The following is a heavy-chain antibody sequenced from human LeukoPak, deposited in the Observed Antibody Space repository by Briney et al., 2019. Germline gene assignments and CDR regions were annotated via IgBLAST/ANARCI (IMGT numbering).Heavy chain of an antibody. D-gene: IGHD6-13*01. CDR1: GFTFDDYA. CDR2: ISWNSGSI. CDR3: AKDIYGGAAAGQLFDY. Sequence: GGSLRLSCAASGFTFDDYAMHWVRQAPGKGLEWVSGISWNSGSIGYADSVKGRFTISRDNAKNSLYLQMNSLRAEDTALYYCAKDIYGGAAAGQLFDYWGQGTLVTVSS. V-gene: IGHV3-9*01. J-gene: IGHJ4*02.